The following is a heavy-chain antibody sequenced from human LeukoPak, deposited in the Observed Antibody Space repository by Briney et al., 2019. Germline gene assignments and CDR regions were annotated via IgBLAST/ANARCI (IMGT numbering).Heavy chain of an antibody. CDR1: GVSISSYY. J-gene: IGHJ5*02. CDR3: ARHSVGYYDSSGYLDA. CDR2: IYTSGST. Sequence: SETLSLTCAVSGVSISSYYWSWIRQPPGKGLEWIGYIYTSGSTNYNPSLKSRVTISVDTSKNQFSLKLSSVTAADTAVYYCARHSVGYYDSSGYLDAWGQGTLVTVSS. D-gene: IGHD3-22*01. V-gene: IGHV4-4*09.